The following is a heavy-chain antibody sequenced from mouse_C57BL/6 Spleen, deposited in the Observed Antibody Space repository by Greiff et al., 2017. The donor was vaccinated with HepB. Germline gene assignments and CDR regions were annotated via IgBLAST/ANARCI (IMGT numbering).Heavy chain of an antibody. CDR3: ARIYDGYVYYAMDY. J-gene: IGHJ4*01. Sequence: QVQLQQPGAELVKPGASVKLSCKASGYTFTSYWMHWVKQRPGQGLEWIGMIHPNSGSTNYNEKFKSKATLTVDKSSSTAYMQLSSLTSEDSAVYYCARIYDGYVYYAMDYWGQGTSVTVSS. V-gene: IGHV1-64*01. CDR1: GYTFTSYW. D-gene: IGHD2-3*01. CDR2: IHPNSGST.